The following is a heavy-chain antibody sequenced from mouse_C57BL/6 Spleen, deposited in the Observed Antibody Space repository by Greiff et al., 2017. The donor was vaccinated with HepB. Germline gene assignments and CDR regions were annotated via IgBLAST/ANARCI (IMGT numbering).Heavy chain of an antibody. D-gene: IGHD1-1*01. CDR3: ARQTTVVARYFDV. V-gene: IGHV5-15*01. CDR2: IGNLAYSI. J-gene: IGHJ1*03. CDR1: GFTFSDYG. Sequence: ELHLVESGGGLVQPGGSLNLPCAAPGFTFSDYGLAGVRQVPRKGPEGVAFIGNLAYSIYYADTVPGRCTISRENAKNTLYLEMSSLRSEDTAMYYCARQTTVVARYFDVWGTGTTVTVSS.